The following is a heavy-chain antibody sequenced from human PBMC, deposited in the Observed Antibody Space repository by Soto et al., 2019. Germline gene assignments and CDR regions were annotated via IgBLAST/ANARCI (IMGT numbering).Heavy chain of an antibody. CDR3: AKGGCSGGNCSPNWFDP. D-gene: IGHD2-15*01. J-gene: IGHJ5*02. Sequence: EVQLLESGGGLEQPGGSLRLSCAASGFTFSSHAMTWVRQAPGKGLEWVSSLSGSGGNTYYADSVKGRFTISRDNSKNTLYLQMNSRRAEDTAVYYCAKGGCSGGNCSPNWFDPWGQGTLVTVSS. V-gene: IGHV3-23*01. CDR1: GFTFSSHA. CDR2: LSGSGGNT.